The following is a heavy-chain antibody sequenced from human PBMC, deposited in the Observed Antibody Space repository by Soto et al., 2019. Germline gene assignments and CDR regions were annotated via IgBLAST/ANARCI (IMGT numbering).Heavy chain of an antibody. CDR3: TRGRGFLEWLFGYYFDY. D-gene: IGHD3-3*01. Sequence: GGSLRLSCTASGFTFGDYAMSWFRQAPGKGLEWVGFIRSKAYGGTTEYAASVKGRFTISRDDSKSIAYLQMNSLKTEDTAVYYCTRGRGFLEWLFGYYFDYWGQGTLVTVSS. CDR1: GFTFGDYA. J-gene: IGHJ4*02. CDR2: IRSKAYGGTT. V-gene: IGHV3-49*03.